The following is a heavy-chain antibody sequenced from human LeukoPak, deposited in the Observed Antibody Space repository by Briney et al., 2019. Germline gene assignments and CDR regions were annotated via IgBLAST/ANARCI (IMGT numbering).Heavy chain of an antibody. V-gene: IGHV3-33*01. D-gene: IGHD3-10*01. CDR2: IWYDGGNP. J-gene: IGHJ4*02. CDR1: GFRFTSHG. CDR3: ARFVGSDYTGSFDL. Sequence: PGGSLRLSCAGSGFRFTSHGMHWVRQAPDKGLEWLGYIWYDGGNPDYVDPVKGRFTISTDNSKNTLYLQMNSLRAEDTAVYHCARFVGSDYTGSFDLWGQGTPVTVSS.